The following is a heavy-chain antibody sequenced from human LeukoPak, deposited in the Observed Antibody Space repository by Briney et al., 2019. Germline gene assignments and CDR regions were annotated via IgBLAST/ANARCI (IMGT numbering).Heavy chain of an antibody. D-gene: IGHD4-23*01. J-gene: IGHJ5*02. CDR2: INAGNGDT. V-gene: IGHV1-3*01. CDR3: ARVGSVVPLDS. CDR1: GYTFTNYP. Sequence: ASVKVSCKASGYTFTNYPIHWVRQAPGQGLEWVGWINAGNGDTKYSQKFQGRLTTTRDTSASTAYMELTSLRSEDTAVYYCARVGSVVPLDSWDQGTLVTVSS.